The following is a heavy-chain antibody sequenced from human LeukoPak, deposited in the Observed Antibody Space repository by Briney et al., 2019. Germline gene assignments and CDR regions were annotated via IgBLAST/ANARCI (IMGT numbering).Heavy chain of an antibody. J-gene: IGHJ3*02. D-gene: IGHD7-27*01. CDR1: GGSIISYY. V-gene: IGHV4-59*01. Sequence: SETLSLTCTVSGGSIISYYWSWIRQPPGKGLEWIGYIYYSGGTNYNPSLKSRVIISVDTSKNQFSLNLSSVTAADTAVYYCARTSLGRMYAFGIWGQGTVVTVSS. CDR2: IYYSGGT. CDR3: ARTSLGRMYAFGI.